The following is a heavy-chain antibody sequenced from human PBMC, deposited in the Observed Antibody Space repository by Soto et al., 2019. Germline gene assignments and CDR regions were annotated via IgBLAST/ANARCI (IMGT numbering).Heavy chain of an antibody. Sequence: EVQLLESGGGLVKPGGSLRLSCAASGFTFSSYSMNWVRQAPGKGLEWVSSISSSSSYIYYADSVKGRFTISRDNAKNSLYLQMNSLRGEDTAVYYCARAPGWYPDYWGQGTLVTVSS. CDR1: GFTFSSYS. CDR2: ISSSSSYI. D-gene: IGHD6-19*01. J-gene: IGHJ4*02. CDR3: ARAPGWYPDY. V-gene: IGHV3-21*01.